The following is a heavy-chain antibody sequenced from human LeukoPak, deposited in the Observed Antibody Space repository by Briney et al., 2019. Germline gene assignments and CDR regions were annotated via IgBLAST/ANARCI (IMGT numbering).Heavy chain of an antibody. CDR3: ARDYYGDYRYYYYYGMDV. CDR2: IYSGGST. J-gene: IGHJ6*02. Sequence: GGSLRLSYAASGFTVSSNYMSWVRQAPGKGLEWVSVIYSGGSTYYADSVKGRFTISRDNSKNTLYLQMNSLRAEDTAVYYCARDYYGDYRYYYYYGMDVWGQGTTVTVSS. V-gene: IGHV3-66*01. CDR1: GFTVSSNY. D-gene: IGHD4-17*01.